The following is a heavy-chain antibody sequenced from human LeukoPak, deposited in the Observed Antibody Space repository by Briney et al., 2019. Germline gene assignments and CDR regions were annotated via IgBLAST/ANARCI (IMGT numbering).Heavy chain of an antibody. D-gene: IGHD6-19*01. J-gene: IGHJ3*02. CDR2: ISSSGSTI. Sequence: GGSLRLSCAASGFTFSSYEMNWVRQAPGKGLEWVSYISSSGSTIYYADSVKGRFTISRDNAKNSLYLQMNSLRAEDTAVYYCARVAVAGNRAFDIWGQGTMVTVSS. V-gene: IGHV3-48*03. CDR3: ARVAVAGNRAFDI. CDR1: GFTFSSYE.